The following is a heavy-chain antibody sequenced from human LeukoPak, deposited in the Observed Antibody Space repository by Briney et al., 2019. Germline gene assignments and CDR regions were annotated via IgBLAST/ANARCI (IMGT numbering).Heavy chain of an antibody. CDR1: GYSFTSYW. V-gene: IGHV5-51*01. Sequence: GASLQISCKGSGYSFTSYWIAWVRQMPGKGLECMGIMYPGDSDARYSPSFLGQVTISVDKSSSPAYLQWSSLKASDSAMYYCARRIGVAGTEAFDIWGQGTMVTVSS. J-gene: IGHJ3*02. D-gene: IGHD6-19*01. CDR2: MYPGDSDA. CDR3: ARRIGVAGTEAFDI.